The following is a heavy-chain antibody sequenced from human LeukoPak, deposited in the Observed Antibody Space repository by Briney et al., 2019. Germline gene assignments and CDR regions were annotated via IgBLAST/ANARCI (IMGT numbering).Heavy chain of an antibody. V-gene: IGHV3-30*03. CDR2: ISYDGSNK. Sequence: PGGSLRLSCAASGFTFSSYGMHWVRQAPGKGLEWVAVISYDGSNKYYADSVKGRFTISRDNSKNTLYLQMNSLRAEDTAVFYCARIYGIAAQHFDYWGQGTLVTVSS. CDR3: ARIYGIAAQHFDY. J-gene: IGHJ4*02. D-gene: IGHD6-6*01. CDR1: GFTFSSYG.